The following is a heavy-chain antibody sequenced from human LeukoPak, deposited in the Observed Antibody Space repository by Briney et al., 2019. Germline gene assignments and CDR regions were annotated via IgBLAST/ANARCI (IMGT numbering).Heavy chain of an antibody. CDR2: INQDGSEK. D-gene: IGHD3-16*01. J-gene: IGHJ6*02. V-gene: IGHV3-7*03. CDR1: GFTFSTYW. CDR3: ARGGGLDV. Sequence: GGSLRLSCAASGFTFSTYWMTWVRQAPGKGLEWVANINQDGSEKHYVDSVKGRFTISRDNAKNSLYLQMSNLRAEDTAVYFCARGGGLDVWGQGATVTVSS.